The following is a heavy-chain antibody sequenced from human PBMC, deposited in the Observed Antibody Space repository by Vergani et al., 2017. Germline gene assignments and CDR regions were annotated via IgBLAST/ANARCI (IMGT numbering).Heavy chain of an antibody. CDR1: GYSFTSYW. V-gene: IGHV5-51*01. D-gene: IGHD6-13*01. CDR2: IYPGDSDT. CDR3: ARVQSGIAAYYYYGMDV. Sequence: EVQLVQSGAEVKKPGESLKISCKGSGYSFTSYWIGWVRQMPGKGLEWLGSIYPGDSDTRYSPSFQGQVTISADKSISTAYLQWSSLKASDTAMYYCARVQSGIAAYYYYGMDVWGQGTTVTVSS. J-gene: IGHJ6*02.